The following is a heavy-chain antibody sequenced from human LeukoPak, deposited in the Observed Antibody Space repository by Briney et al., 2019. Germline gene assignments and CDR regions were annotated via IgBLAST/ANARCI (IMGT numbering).Heavy chain of an antibody. V-gene: IGHV3-21*01. CDR3: AKEFAGSHYYYYYMDV. CDR2: ISSSSTYI. J-gene: IGHJ6*03. D-gene: IGHD3-10*01. Sequence: GGSLRLSCAASGFTFSSYSMTWVRQAPGKGLEWVSFISSSSTYIHYADSVKGRFTISRDNSKKTLYLQMNSLRAEDTAVYYCAKEFAGSHYYYYYMDVWGKGTTVTVSS. CDR1: GFTFSSYS.